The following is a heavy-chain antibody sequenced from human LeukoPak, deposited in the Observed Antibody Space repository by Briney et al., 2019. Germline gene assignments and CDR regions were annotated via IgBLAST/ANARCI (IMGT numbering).Heavy chain of an antibody. V-gene: IGHV3-23*01. CDR3: AKDRGIVVVPTLFDY. Sequence: GGSLRLSCAASGFTFSSYAMSWVRQAPGKGLEWVSGISGSGGTTRHADSVKGRFTISRDNSKNTLYLQMNSLRAEDTAVYYCAKDRGIVVVPTLFDYWGQGTLVTVSS. CDR2: ISGSGGTT. D-gene: IGHD2-2*01. CDR1: GFTFSSYA. J-gene: IGHJ4*02.